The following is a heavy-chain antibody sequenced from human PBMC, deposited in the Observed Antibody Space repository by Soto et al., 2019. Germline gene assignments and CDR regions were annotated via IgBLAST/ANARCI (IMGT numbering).Heavy chain of an antibody. D-gene: IGHD2-8*01. Sequence: GGSLRLSCAASGFTFSDYYMSWIRQAPGKGLEWVSYISSSGSTIYYADSVKGRFTISRDNAKNSLYLQMNSLRAEDTAVYYCASNKRYCTNGVCYSHSGWSAFDIWGQGTMVTVSS. J-gene: IGHJ3*02. CDR1: GFTFSDYY. V-gene: IGHV3-11*01. CDR2: ISSSGSTI. CDR3: ASNKRYCTNGVCYSHSGWSAFDI.